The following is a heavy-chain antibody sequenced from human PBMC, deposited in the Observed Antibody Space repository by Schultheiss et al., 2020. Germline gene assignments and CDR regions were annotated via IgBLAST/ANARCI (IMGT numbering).Heavy chain of an antibody. V-gene: IGHV3-48*04. D-gene: IGHD6-19*01. CDR3: ARDLVPQWLVLPPYNWFDP. CDR2: ISSSSSTI. J-gene: IGHJ5*02. CDR1: GFTFSSYS. Sequence: WGSLRLSCAASGFTFSSYSMNWVRQAPGKGLEWVSYISSSSSTIYYADSVKGRFTISRDNAKNSLYLQMNSLRAEDTAVYYCARDLVPQWLVLPPYNWFDPWGQGTLVTVSS.